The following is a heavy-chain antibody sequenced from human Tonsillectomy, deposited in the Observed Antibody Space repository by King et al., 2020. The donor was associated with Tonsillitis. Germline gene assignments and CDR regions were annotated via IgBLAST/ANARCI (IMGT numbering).Heavy chain of an antibody. CDR2: ISGDGTTM. CDR3: ARDPSPIYYGGRLDY. J-gene: IGHJ4*02. Sequence: VQLVESGGGLGQPGGSLRLSCSASGFTFSTSWMHWVRQVPAKGLMWIARISGDGTTMRYAESVKGRFTISRDNAKKTVYLQMSSLRAEDTGVYYCARDPSPIYYGGRLDYWGQGTRVIVSS. D-gene: IGHD4-23*01. V-gene: IGHV3-74*01. CDR1: GFTFSTSW.